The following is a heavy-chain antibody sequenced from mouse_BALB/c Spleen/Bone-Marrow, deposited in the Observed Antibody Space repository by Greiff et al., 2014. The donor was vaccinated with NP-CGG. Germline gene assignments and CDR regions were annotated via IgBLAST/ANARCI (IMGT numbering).Heavy chain of an antibody. V-gene: IGHV14-3*02. J-gene: IGHJ4*01. Sequence: VQLQQPGAELVKPGASVKLSCTASGFNIKDTYIHWVKQRPEQGLEWIGRIDPANGNTKYDLKFQGKATITADTSSNTAYLHLSSLTSEDTAVYYCARYRYYGSSGWDYWGQGTSVTVSS. CDR3: ARYRYYGSSGWDY. CDR2: IDPANGNT. CDR1: GFNIKDTY. D-gene: IGHD1-1*01.